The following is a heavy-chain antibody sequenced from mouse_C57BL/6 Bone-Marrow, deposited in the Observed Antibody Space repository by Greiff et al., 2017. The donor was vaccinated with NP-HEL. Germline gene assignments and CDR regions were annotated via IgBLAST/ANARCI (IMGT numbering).Heavy chain of an antibody. J-gene: IGHJ1*03. CDR1: GYTFTSYW. Sequence: VQLQQPGAELVRPGTSVKLSCKASGYTFTSYWMHWVKQRPGQGLEWIGVIDPSDSYTNYNQKFKGKATLTVDTSSSTAYMQLSSLTSEDSAVYYCARYGNPYFDVWGTGTTVTVSS. D-gene: IGHD2-1*01. CDR3: ARYGNPYFDV. CDR2: IDPSDSYT. V-gene: IGHV1-59*01.